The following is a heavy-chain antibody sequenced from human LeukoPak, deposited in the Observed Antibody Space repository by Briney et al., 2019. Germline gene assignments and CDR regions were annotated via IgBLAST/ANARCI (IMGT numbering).Heavy chain of an antibody. CDR2: IWYEVSHK. CDR3: ARGIPIPATHPIDY. V-gene: IGHV3-33*03. J-gene: IGHJ4*02. CDR1: GFTFTSYG. D-gene: IGHD2-21*01. Sequence: GGSLRLSCAASGFTFTSYGMHWVRQAPGKGLEGVGLIWYEVSHKKYADSVEARFSISRDTSKNTLYLQMNSLRADDTAVYYCARGIPIPATHPIDYWGQGSLVTVSS.